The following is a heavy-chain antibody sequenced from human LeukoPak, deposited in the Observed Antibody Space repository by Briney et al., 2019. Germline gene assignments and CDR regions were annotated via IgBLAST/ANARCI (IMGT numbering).Heavy chain of an antibody. J-gene: IGHJ6*03. D-gene: IGHD3-10*01. Sequence: PSETLSLTCTVSGGSISSHYWSWIRQPPGKGLEWIGYIYYSGSTNYNPSLKSRVTISVDTSKNQFSLKLSSVTAADTAVYYCARDRYYGSGSYYNYYYYYYMDVWGKGTTLTVSS. CDR2: IYYSGST. V-gene: IGHV4-59*11. CDR3: ARDRYYGSGSYYNYYYYYYMDV. CDR1: GGSISSHY.